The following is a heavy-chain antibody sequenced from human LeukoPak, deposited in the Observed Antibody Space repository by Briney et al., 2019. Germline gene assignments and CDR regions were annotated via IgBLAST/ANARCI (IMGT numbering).Heavy chain of an antibody. Sequence: ASVRISCKGSGYTFTSYGISWVRQAPGQGLEWMGWISAYNGNTNYAQKLQGRVTMTTDTSTSTAYMELRSLRSDDTAVYYCARDNGVRIWFGESDAFDIWGQGTMVTVSS. V-gene: IGHV1-18*01. D-gene: IGHD3-10*01. J-gene: IGHJ3*02. CDR2: ISAYNGNT. CDR1: GYTFTSYG. CDR3: ARDNGVRIWFGESDAFDI.